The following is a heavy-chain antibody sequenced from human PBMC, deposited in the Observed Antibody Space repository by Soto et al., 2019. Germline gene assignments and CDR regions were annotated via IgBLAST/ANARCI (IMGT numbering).Heavy chain of an antibody. CDR3: ARRIAARRNYDAFDI. CDR2: IYPGDSDT. J-gene: IGHJ3*02. CDR1: GYSFTSYW. D-gene: IGHD6-13*01. V-gene: IGHV5-51*01. Sequence: GESLKISCKGSGYSFTSYWIGWVRQMPGKGLEWMGIIYPGDSDTRYSPSFQGQFTISADKSISTAYLQWSSLKASDTAMYYCARRIAARRNYDAFDIWGQGTMVTVSS.